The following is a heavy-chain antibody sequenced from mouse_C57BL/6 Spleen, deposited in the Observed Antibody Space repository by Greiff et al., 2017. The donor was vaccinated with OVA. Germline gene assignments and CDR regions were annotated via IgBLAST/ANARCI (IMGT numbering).Heavy chain of an antibody. CDR3: AREGNYVMDY. V-gene: IGHV1-19*01. Sequence: VHVKQSGPVLVKPGASVKMSCKASGYTFTDYYMNWVKQSHGKSLEWIGVINPYNGGTSYNQKFKGKATLTVDKSSSTAYMELNSLTSEDSAVYYCAREGNYVMDYWGQGTSVTVSS. CDR2: INPYNGGT. CDR1: GYTFTDYY. J-gene: IGHJ4*01.